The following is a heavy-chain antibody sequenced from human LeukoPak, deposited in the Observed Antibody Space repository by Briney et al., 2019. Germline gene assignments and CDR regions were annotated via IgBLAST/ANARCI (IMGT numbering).Heavy chain of an antibody. D-gene: IGHD6-19*01. CDR2: TYYRSKWYN. V-gene: IGHV6-1*01. CDR1: GDSVSSNNGA. J-gene: IGHJ4*02. Sequence: SQTLSLTCDIPGDSVSSNNGAWNWIRQSPSRGLEWLGRTYYRSKWYNDYAGSLNGRITISPDTSKNQFSLHLNSVTPEDTAVYYCARDLGNTGWYTFDYWGQGILVTVSS. CDR3: ARDLGNTGWYTFDY.